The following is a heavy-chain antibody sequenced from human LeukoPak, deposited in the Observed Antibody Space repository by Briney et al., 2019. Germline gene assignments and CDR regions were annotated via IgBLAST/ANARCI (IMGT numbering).Heavy chain of an antibody. Sequence: PGGSLRLSCAASGFTYSSYSMNWVRQAPGKGLEWVTVIWNDGSKKYYVDSVKGRFTISRDNSKNTLYLQMNSPRAEDTAVYYCARFYGSNSAGYFDLWGRGTLVTVSS. V-gene: IGHV3-33*08. CDR2: IWNDGSKK. D-gene: IGHD4-23*01. CDR3: ARFYGSNSAGYFDL. J-gene: IGHJ2*01. CDR1: GFTYSSYS.